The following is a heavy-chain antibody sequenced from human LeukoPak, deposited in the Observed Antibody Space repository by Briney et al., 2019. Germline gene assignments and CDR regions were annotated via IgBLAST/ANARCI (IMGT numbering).Heavy chain of an antibody. CDR3: ARVRSVTPYYFEY. D-gene: IGHD3-10*01. CDR1: GGSISSSSYY. J-gene: IGHJ4*02. Sequence: PSETLSLTCTVSGGSISSSSYYWGWVRQPPGKGLEWIGNIYYSGSTYYNPSLKSRVTISVDTSKNQFSLKLSSVTAADTAVYYCARVRSVTPYYFEYWGQGTLVTVSS. V-gene: IGHV4-39*07. CDR2: IYYSGST.